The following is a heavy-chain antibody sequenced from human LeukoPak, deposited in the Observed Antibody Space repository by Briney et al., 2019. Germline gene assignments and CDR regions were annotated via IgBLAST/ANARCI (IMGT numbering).Heavy chain of an antibody. Sequence: GVSLRLSCAASGFTFSSYAMHWVRQAPGKGLEWLAGISYDRSNKYYADYVKGRFTISRDNSKNTLYLQMNSLRAEDTAVYYCARGIAAAGTYYWGQGTLVTVSS. CDR1: GFTFSSYA. V-gene: IGHV3-30-3*01. CDR2: ISYDRSNK. CDR3: ARGIAAAGTYY. D-gene: IGHD6-13*01. J-gene: IGHJ4*02.